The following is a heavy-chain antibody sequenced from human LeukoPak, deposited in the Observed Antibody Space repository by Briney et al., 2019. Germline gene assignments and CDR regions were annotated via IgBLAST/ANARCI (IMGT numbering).Heavy chain of an antibody. D-gene: IGHD2-2*02. V-gene: IGHV1-69*01. CDR2: IIPIFGTA. CDR3: AREKVWDIVVVPAAIPAFDI. J-gene: IGHJ3*02. CDR1: GGTFSSYA. Sequence: ASVKVSCKASGGTFSSYAISWVRQAPGQGLEWVGGIIPIFGTANYAQKFQGRVTITADESTSTAYMELSSLRSEDTAVYYCAREKVWDIVVVPAAIPAFDIWGQGTMVTVSS.